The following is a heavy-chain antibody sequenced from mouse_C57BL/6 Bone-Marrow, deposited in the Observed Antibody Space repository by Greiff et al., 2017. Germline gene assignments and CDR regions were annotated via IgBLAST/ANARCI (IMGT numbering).Heavy chain of an antibody. Sequence: QVQLQQPGAELVRPGSSVKLSCKASGYTFTSYWMHWVKQRPIQGLEWIGNIYPSDSETHYNQKFKDKATLTVDKSSSTAYMQLSSLTSEDSAVYYCARRHYGSSSSDYWGQGTTLTVSS. CDR3: ARRHYGSSSSDY. D-gene: IGHD1-1*01. V-gene: IGHV1-52*01. J-gene: IGHJ2*01. CDR2: IYPSDSET. CDR1: GYTFTSYW.